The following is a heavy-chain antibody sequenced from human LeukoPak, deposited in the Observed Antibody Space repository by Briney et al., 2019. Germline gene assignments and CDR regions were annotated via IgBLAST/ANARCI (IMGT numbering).Heavy chain of an antibody. Sequence: QPGGSLRLSCAASGFTVSSSYMSWVRQAPGKGLEWVSIISSAGTTYYADSVKGRFTISRDNSKNTVYLQVNSLRDEDTAVYYCARDLEAANTYYFDYWGQGTMVTASS. CDR3: ARDLEAANTYYFDY. CDR2: ISSAGTT. CDR1: GFTVSSSY. J-gene: IGHJ4*02. D-gene: IGHD6-13*01. V-gene: IGHV3-66*01.